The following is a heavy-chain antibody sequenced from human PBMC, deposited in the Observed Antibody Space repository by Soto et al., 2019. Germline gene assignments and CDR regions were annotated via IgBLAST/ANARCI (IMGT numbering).Heavy chain of an antibody. J-gene: IGHJ5*02. CDR3: AKEWGSSGWYNGCDT. D-gene: IGHD6-13*01. CDR1: GFTFSTSG. CDR2: ISHDGGAT. V-gene: IGHV3-30*18. Sequence: QVQLVESGGGVVQSGRSLRLSCAASGFTFSTSGMHWIRQALGKGLGWVAMISHDGGATSYVDSVKGRFTISRDTDKNTLHLQMDSLRPEDKATYYCAKEWGSSGWYNGCDTWGQGTLVTVSS.